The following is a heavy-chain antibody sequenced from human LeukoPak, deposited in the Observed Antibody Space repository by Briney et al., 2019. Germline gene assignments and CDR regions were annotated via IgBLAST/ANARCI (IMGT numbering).Heavy chain of an antibody. D-gene: IGHD6-6*01. V-gene: IGHV4-34*01. CDR3: ARASALVWHDY. CDR1: GGAFSGYH. CDR2: INHSGST. Sequence: SETLSLTCAVYGGAFSGYHWRWNRPPPGHGLGWIGEINHSGSTNYNPSLKSRVTISVDTSKKQFSLKVSSVTAADTAVYYCARASALVWHDYWGQGTLVAVSS. J-gene: IGHJ4*02.